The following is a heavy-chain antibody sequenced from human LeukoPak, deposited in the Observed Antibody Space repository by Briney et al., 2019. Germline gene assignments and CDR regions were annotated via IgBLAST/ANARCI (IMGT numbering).Heavy chain of an antibody. Sequence: SETLSLTCAVYGGSFSGYYWSWIRQPPGKGLEWIGEINHSGSTNYNPSLKSRVTISVDTSKNQFSLKLSSVTAADTAVYYCAREEVATIPDNWFDPWGQGTLVTVSS. CDR1: GGSFSGYY. J-gene: IGHJ5*02. V-gene: IGHV4-34*01. CDR3: AREEVATIPDNWFDP. D-gene: IGHD5-12*01. CDR2: INHSGST.